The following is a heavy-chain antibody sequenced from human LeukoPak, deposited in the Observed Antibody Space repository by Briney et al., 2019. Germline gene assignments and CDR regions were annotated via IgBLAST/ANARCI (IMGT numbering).Heavy chain of an antibody. Sequence: GGSLRLSCTASGLTFSSHVMHWVRQAPGKGLEWVAVISTDGNTKVYADSVRGRFTISRDNSENTVNLQMNSLRDEDTALYFCARSIRDPGEIWGQGTPVTVSS. J-gene: IGHJ4*02. V-gene: IGHV3-30*04. D-gene: IGHD7-27*01. CDR1: GLTFSSHV. CDR2: ISTDGNTK. CDR3: ARSIRDPGEI.